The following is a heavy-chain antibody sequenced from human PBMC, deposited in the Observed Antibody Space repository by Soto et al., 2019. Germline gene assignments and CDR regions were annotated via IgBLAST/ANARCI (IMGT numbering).Heavy chain of an antibody. CDR2: INHSGST. Sequence: TEPLSLSGAVYGGFFSGYYWSWIRQPPGKGLEWIGEINHSGSTNYNPSLKSRVTISIDTSKNQFSLKLSSVTAADTAVYYCAGRFLEWSGRDVRGKGTTVIVSS. D-gene: IGHD3-3*01. CDR1: GGFFSGYY. V-gene: IGHV4-34*01. CDR3: AGRFLEWSGRDV. J-gene: IGHJ6*04.